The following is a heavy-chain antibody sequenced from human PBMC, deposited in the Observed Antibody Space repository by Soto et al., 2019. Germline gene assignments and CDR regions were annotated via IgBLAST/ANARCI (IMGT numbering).Heavy chain of an antibody. CDR1: GGTFSSYA. D-gene: IGHD2-2*02. CDR3: ASCSSTSCNKRNWFDP. CDR2: IIPIFGTA. Sequence: SVKVSCKASGGTFSSYAISWVRQAPGQGLEWMGGIIPIFGTANYAQKFQGRVTITADESTSTAYMELSSLRSEDTAVYYCASCSSTSCNKRNWFDPWGQGTLVTVSS. J-gene: IGHJ5*02. V-gene: IGHV1-69*13.